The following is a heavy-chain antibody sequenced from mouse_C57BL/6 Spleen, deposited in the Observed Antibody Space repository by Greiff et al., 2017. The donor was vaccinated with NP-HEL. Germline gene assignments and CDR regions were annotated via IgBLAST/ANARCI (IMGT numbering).Heavy chain of an antibody. CDR2: IDPSDSYT. D-gene: IGHD3-3*01. J-gene: IGHJ2*01. V-gene: IGHV1-50*01. Sequence: VQLQQPGAELVKPGASVKLSCKASGYTFTSYWMQWVKQRPGQGLEWIGEIDPSDSYTNYNQKFKGKATLTVDTSSSTAYMQLSSLTSEDSAVYYCARREGRVYFDYWGQGTTLTVSS. CDR1: GYTFTSYW. CDR3: ARREGRVYFDY.